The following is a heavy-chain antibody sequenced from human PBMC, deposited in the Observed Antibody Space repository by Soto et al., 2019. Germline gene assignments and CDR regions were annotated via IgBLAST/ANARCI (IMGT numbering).Heavy chain of an antibody. J-gene: IGHJ4*02. D-gene: IGHD6-25*01. CDR2: ISSSSGST. V-gene: IGHV3-23*01. Sequence: EVQLLESGGGLVQPGGSLRLSCAASGFTFSTYAMAWVRQAPGKGLEWVSSISSSSGSTFYADSVKGRFTISRDNSENTLSLQMNSLRAEDTAVYHCAKQPLKVPLRFDYWGQGTLVTVSS. CDR3: AKQPLKVPLRFDY. CDR1: GFTFSTYA.